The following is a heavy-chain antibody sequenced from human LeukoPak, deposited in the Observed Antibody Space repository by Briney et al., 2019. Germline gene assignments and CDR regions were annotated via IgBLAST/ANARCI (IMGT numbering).Heavy chain of an antibody. D-gene: IGHD2-2*02. CDR1: GFTFSNYA. J-gene: IGHJ6*04. CDR3: ARDLGYCTSTSCYSLYGMDV. V-gene: IGHV3-48*03. Sequence: PGASLRLSCAASGFTFSNYAMSWVRQAPGKGLEWVSYISSSGSTIYYADSVKGRFTISRDNAKNSLYLQMNSLRAEDTAVYYCARDLGYCTSTSCYSLYGMDVWGKGTTVTVSS. CDR2: ISSSGSTI.